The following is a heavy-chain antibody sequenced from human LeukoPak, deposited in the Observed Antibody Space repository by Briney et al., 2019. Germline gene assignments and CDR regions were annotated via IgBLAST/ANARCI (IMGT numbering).Heavy chain of an antibody. CDR1: GFTFSNYW. D-gene: IGHD5-12*01. V-gene: IGHV3-74*01. Sequence: GGSLRLSCAASGFTFSNYWMHWVRQAPGKGLVWVSRLNADGNSITYADSVRGRFTISRDNAKNTVHLQMNSLRVEDAAIYFCAGAYSAYDPFDYWGQGILVTVSS. J-gene: IGHJ4*02. CDR2: LNADGNSI. CDR3: AGAYSAYDPFDY.